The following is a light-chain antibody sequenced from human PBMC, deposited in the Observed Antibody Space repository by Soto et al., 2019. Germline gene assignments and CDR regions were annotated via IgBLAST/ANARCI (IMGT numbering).Light chain of an antibody. J-gene: IGKJ2*01. CDR2: WAS. CDR1: QSVLYSSNNKNY. V-gene: IGKV4-1*01. CDR3: QQYYSTLYT. Sequence: DIVMTQSPDSLAVSLGERATINCKSSQSVLYSSNNKNYLAWYQQKPGQPPKLLIYWASTRESGVPDRFSGSGSGTDFTITISSLQAEDVAVYYCQQYYSTLYTFGKGTKLEIK.